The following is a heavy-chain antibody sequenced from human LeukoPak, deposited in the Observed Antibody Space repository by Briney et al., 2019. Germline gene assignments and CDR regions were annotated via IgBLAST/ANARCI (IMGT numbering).Heavy chain of an antibody. D-gene: IGHD2-2*01. Sequence: GGSLRLSCPASGFTFSSYSMNWVRQAPGKGLEWVSSISSSSSYIYYADSVKGRFTISRDNAKNSLYLQMNSLRAEDTAVYYCSRGNHCSSTSCEYDYWGQGTLVTVSS. V-gene: IGHV3-21*01. CDR3: SRGNHCSSTSCEYDY. CDR1: GFTFSSYS. CDR2: ISSSSSYI. J-gene: IGHJ4*02.